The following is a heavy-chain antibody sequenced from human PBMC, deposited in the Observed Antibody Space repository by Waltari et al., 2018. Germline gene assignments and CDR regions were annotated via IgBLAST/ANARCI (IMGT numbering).Heavy chain of an antibody. CDR1: GFPFNNSW. CDR2: VNNEGTHT. V-gene: IGHV3-74*03. CDR3: ARGGLAGATPDY. J-gene: IGHJ4*02. D-gene: IGHD1-26*01. Sequence: EVRLVESGGGLVQPGGSLRLSCAASGFPFNNSWIHWVRHAPGKGLVWVAYVNNEGTHTAYVDAVKGRFTASRDNAKNTLYLQMNSLRVEDTAVYYCARGGLAGATPDYWGQGTLVTVSS.